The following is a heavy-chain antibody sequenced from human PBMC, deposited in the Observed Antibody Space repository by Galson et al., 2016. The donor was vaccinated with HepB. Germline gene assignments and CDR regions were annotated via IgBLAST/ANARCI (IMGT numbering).Heavy chain of an antibody. J-gene: IGHJ4*02. CDR2: IIPIFGTA. Sequence: SVKVSCKASGGAFSSYALSWVRQAPGQGLEWVGLIIPIFGTANYAQKLQGRVTITADESTSTAYMELRSLRPEDTAMYYCATVPSSAYYYETSGSTYWGQGTLVTVSS. CDR1: GGAFSSYA. CDR3: ATVPSSAYYYETSGSTY. D-gene: IGHD3-22*01. V-gene: IGHV1-69*13.